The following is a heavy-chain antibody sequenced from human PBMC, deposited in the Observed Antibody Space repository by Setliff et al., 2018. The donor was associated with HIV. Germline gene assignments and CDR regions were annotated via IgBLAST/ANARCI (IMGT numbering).Heavy chain of an antibody. D-gene: IGHD1-26*01. Sequence: SETLSLTCSVSGDSLGSYYWSWIRQPPGKGLEWIGYIYHSGSSNSNPSLKSRVTISGDTSKNQFSLKLNSVTAADTAVYYCARGTFSGPDYWGQGTLVTVS. V-gene: IGHV4-59*12. CDR2: IYHSGSS. CDR1: GDSLGSYY. J-gene: IGHJ4*02. CDR3: ARGTFSGPDY.